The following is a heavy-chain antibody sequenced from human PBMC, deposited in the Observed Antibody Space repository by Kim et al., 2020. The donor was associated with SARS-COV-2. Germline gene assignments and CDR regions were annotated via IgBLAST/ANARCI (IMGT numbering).Heavy chain of an antibody. CDR3: SRWGGYSYGPYAIDV. D-gene: IGHD5-18*01. CDR1: GDSMSSFY. J-gene: IGHJ6*02. CDR2: IYYSGST. V-gene: IGHV4-59*01. Sequence: SETLSLTCTVSGDSMSSFYWSWIRQSPGKGLEWIGYIYYSGSTYYNPSLKGRVSMSIDTSKNQFSLKVRSVTAADTAVYYCSRWGGYSYGPYAIDVWGQGTTVIVSS.